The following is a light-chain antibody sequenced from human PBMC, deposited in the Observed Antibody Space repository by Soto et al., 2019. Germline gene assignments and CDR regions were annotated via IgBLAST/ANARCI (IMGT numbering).Light chain of an antibody. CDR3: QQYNNWLRT. Sequence: EIVMTQSPATLSVSPGERATLSCRASQSVSSNLAWYQQKPGQAPRLLIYGASTRATGIPVRFSGSGSGTDFTLTISRLQSEDFAVYYCQQYNNWLRTFGQGTKVDIK. V-gene: IGKV3-15*01. CDR1: QSVSSN. J-gene: IGKJ1*01. CDR2: GAS.